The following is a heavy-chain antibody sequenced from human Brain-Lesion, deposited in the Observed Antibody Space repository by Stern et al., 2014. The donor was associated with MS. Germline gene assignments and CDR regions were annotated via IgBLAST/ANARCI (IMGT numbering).Heavy chain of an antibody. CDR1: GASISSADSH. J-gene: IGHJ6*02. CDR3: GRIHPFGVIIPYYYSGMDV. Sequence: QLQLQESGPGLLKPSQTLSLTCSVSGASISSADSHWTWIRQTPGRGLEWIGSISYSGSTFYNPSLKNRITMSVDTSKNQFSLKLTSATAADTAVYYCGRIHPFGVIIPYYYSGMDVWGQGTTVTVSS. D-gene: IGHD3-3*01. V-gene: IGHV4-30-4*01. CDR2: ISYSGST.